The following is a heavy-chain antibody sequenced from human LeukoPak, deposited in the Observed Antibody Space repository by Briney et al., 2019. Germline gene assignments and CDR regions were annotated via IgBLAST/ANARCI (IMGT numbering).Heavy chain of an antibody. D-gene: IGHD1-26*01. CDR1: GFTVSRNY. Sequence: PGGSLRLSCAASGFTVSRNYMSWVRQAPGKGLEWVSVLYSDGSTYHADSVKGRFTISRDNAENSLYLQMNSLRAEDTAVYYCARVGIVGATGGFDYWGQGTLVTVSS. J-gene: IGHJ4*02. V-gene: IGHV3-53*01. CDR3: ARVGIVGATGGFDY. CDR2: LYSDGST.